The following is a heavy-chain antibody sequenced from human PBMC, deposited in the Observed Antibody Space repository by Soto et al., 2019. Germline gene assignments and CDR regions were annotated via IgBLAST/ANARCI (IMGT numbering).Heavy chain of an antibody. CDR3: ARGYYNLYYYYGMDV. D-gene: IGHD3-9*01. CDR2: IYPGDSDT. V-gene: IGHV5-51*01. J-gene: IGHJ6*02. Sequence: GESLKISCKGSGYSFTSYWIGWVRQMPGKGLEWMGIIYPGDSDTRYSPSFQGQVTISADKSISTAYLQWSSLKASGTAMYYCARGYYNLYYYYGMDVWGQGTTVTVPS. CDR1: GYSFTSYW.